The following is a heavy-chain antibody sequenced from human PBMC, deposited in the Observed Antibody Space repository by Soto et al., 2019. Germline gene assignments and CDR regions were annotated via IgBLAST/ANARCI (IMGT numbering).Heavy chain of an antibody. V-gene: IGHV3-7*05. Sequence: GGSLRLSCAASGFTFSTYWMSWVRQALGKGLEWVANIKKDESEKYYVDSVKGRFTISRDNAKNSLYLEMNSLRVEDTAVYYCARTVTTIVYYAMDVWGQGTTVTVSS. D-gene: IGHD4-17*01. CDR3: ARTVTTIVYYAMDV. CDR1: GFTFSTYW. CDR2: IKKDESEK. J-gene: IGHJ6*02.